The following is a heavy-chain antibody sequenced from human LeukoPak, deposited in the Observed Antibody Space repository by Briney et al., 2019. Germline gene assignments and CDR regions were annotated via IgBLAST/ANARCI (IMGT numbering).Heavy chain of an antibody. Sequence: PSETLSLTCTVSGGSISSYYWSWIRQPPGKGLEWIGYIYYSGSTNYNPSLKSRVTISVDTSKNQFSLKLSSVTAADTAVYYCARLRNQWLVTDWFDPWGQGTLVTVSS. CDR2: IYYSGST. CDR3: ARLRNQWLVTDWFDP. CDR1: GGSISSYY. J-gene: IGHJ5*02. V-gene: IGHV4-59*08. D-gene: IGHD6-19*01.